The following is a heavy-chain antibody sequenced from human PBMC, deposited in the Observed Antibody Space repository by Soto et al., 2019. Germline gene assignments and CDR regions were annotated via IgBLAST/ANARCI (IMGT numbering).Heavy chain of an antibody. CDR2: ISSSSSYI. CDR3: ARDRGRNWFDP. J-gene: IGHJ5*02. V-gene: IGHV3-21*01. D-gene: IGHD5-12*01. Sequence: GGSLRLSCAASGFTFSSYSMNWVRQAPGKGLEWVSSISSSSSYIYYVDSVKGRFTISRDNAKNSLYLQMNSLRAEDTAVYYCARDRGRNWFDPWGQGTLVTVSS. CDR1: GFTFSSYS.